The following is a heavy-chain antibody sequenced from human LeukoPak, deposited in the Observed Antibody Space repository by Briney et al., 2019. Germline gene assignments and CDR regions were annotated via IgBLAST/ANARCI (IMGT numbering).Heavy chain of an antibody. J-gene: IGHJ4*02. CDR3: ARHLRYFDWLDY. CDR2: IYYSGST. CDR1: GGSISSYY. V-gene: IGHV4-59*08. D-gene: IGHD3-9*01. Sequence: RSETLSLTCTVSGGSISSYYWSWIRQPPGKGLEWIGYIYYSGSTNYNPSLKSRVTISVDTSKNQFSLKLSSVTAADTAVYYCARHLRYFDWLDYWGQGTLVTVSS.